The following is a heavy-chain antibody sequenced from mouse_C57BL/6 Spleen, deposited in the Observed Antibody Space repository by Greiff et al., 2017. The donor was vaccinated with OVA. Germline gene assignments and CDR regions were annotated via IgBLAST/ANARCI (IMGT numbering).Heavy chain of an antibody. CDR1: GYTFTSYW. V-gene: IGHV1-69*01. CDR2: IDPSDSYT. CDR3: ARSGLRQYFDV. Sequence: VQLQQPGAELVMPGASVKLSCKASGYTFTSYWMHWVKQRPGQGLEWIGEIDPSDSYTNYNQKFKGKSTLTVDKSSSTAYMQLSSLTSEDSAVYYCARSGLRQYFDVWGTGTTVTVSS. J-gene: IGHJ1*03. D-gene: IGHD2-2*01.